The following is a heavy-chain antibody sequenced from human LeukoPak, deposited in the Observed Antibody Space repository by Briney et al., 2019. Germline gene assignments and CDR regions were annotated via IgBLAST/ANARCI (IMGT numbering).Heavy chain of an antibody. D-gene: IGHD4-11*01. CDR1: GYTFTSYD. Sequence: ASVKVSCKASGYTFTSYDINWVRQATGQGLEWMGWMNPNSGNTGYAQKFQGRVTMTRNTSISTAYMELSSLRSEDTAVYYCARFDDYSNFVFDYWGQGTLVTVSS. J-gene: IGHJ4*02. CDR3: ARFDDYSNFVFDY. CDR2: MNPNSGNT. V-gene: IGHV1-8*01.